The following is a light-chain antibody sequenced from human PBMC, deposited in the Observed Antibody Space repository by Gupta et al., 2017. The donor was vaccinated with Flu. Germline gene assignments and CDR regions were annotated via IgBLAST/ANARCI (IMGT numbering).Light chain of an antibody. J-gene: IGKJ2*01. V-gene: IGKV1-6*02. Sequence: AIQMPQSPSSLYASIGDRVTITCRASQGIRDDLGWYQQKPGEAPKVLIFAASNLRSGVPSRFSGTGSGTEFTLTISSLQPEDFATYYCHQDYKYPRTFGQGTRLEIK. CDR2: AAS. CDR1: QGIRDD. CDR3: HQDYKYPRT.